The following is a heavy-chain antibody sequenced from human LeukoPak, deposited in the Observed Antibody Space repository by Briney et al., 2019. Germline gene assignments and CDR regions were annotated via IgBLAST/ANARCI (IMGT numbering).Heavy chain of an antibody. J-gene: IGHJ4*02. CDR2: VYYSGNT. D-gene: IGHD3-22*01. CDR1: GDSISSSSYY. V-gene: IGHV4-39*01. Sequence: SETLSLTCTVSGDSISSSSYYWGWIRQPPGKGLEWIGSVYYSGNTYYNPSLKSRVTKSVDTSKNQFSLKLSSVAAADTAVYYCARQGRHYYDSSGPFDYWGQGTLVTVSS. CDR3: ARQGRHYYDSSGPFDY.